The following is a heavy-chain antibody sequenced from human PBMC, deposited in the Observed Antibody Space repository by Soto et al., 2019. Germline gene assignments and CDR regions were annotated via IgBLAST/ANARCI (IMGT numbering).Heavy chain of an antibody. Sequence: GGSLRLSCAASGFTFSSYAMSWVRQAPGKGLEWVSAISGSGGSTYYADSVKGRFTISRDNSKNTLYLQMNSLRAEDTAVYYCAKSSNYYGSGSWAYYYYGMDVWGQGTTVTVSS. D-gene: IGHD3-10*01. CDR2: ISGSGGST. CDR3: AKSSNYYGSGSWAYYYYGMDV. CDR1: GFTFSSYA. J-gene: IGHJ6*02. V-gene: IGHV3-23*01.